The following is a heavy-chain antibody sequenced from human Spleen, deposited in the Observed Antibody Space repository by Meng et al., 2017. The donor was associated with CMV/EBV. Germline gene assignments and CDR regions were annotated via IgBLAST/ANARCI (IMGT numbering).Heavy chain of an antibody. Sequence: ASVKVSCKAAGYSFTSHGISWVRQAPGQGLEWMGWISAYTGNTEFAQKFQGRVTMTIDTATSTAYMELTSLRPDDTAVYYCARDRGTVTYYFEDWGQGTLVTVSS. CDR1: GYSFTSHG. D-gene: IGHD4-17*01. V-gene: IGHV1-18*01. CDR2: ISAYTGNT. J-gene: IGHJ4*02. CDR3: ARDRGTVTYYFED.